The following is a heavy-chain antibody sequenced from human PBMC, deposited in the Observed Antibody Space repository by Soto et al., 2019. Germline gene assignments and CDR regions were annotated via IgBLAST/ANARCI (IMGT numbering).Heavy chain of an antibody. V-gene: IGHV3-23*01. CDR1: GFTFGGYG. Sequence: EVRLLESGGGLVQPGGSLRLSCAVSGFTFGGYGMTWVRQAPGKGLEWVSSVTGGGRTTYYADSVKGRFTISRDNSKNTLYLQMNSLRAEDTAVYYCAKTGGGWPWYFDYWGQGTLVTVSS. D-gene: IGHD2-8*02. J-gene: IGHJ4*02. CDR2: VTGGGRTT. CDR3: AKTGGGWPWYFDY.